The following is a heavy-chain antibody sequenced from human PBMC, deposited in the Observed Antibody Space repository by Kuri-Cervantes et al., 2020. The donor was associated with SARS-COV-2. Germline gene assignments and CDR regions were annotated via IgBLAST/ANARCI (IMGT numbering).Heavy chain of an antibody. V-gene: IGHV1-8*03. D-gene: IGHD2-21*01. CDR1: GGTFSSYA. CDR3: AREGTIVVGGLGS. CDR2: MNPNSGDT. Sequence: ASVKVSCKASGGTFSSYAINWVRQATGQGLEWMGWMNPNSGDTDYAQKFQGRVILTRNTSTTTAYMELRGLKSEDTAVYHCAREGTIVVGGLGSWGQGTLVTVSS. J-gene: IGHJ4*02.